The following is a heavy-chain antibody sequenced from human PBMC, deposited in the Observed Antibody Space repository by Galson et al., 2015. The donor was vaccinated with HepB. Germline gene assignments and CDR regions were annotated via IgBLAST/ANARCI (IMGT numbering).Heavy chain of an antibody. J-gene: IGHJ4*02. CDR2: ISSSSSYT. CDR3: TPDYYYDSGLH. D-gene: IGHD3-22*01. Sequence: SLRLSCAASGFTFSDYYMSWIRQAPGKGLEWVSYISSSSSYTNYADSVKGRFTISRDNAKNSLYLQMNSLKTEDTAIYYCTPDYYYDSGLHWGQGTLVTVSS. CDR1: GFTFSDYY. V-gene: IGHV3-11*03.